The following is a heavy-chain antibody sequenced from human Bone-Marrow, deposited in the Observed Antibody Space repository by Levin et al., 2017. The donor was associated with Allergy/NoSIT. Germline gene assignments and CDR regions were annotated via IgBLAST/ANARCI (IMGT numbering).Heavy chain of an antibody. Sequence: RSQTLSLPCTVSGGSIRSSSYYWGWIRQPPGKGLEWIGTIYYSGSTYYNPSLKSRVTISIDMSKNQFSLKLSSVTAADTAVYYCAREVAYDGPSDYSGMDVWGQGTTVTVSS. CDR1: GGSIRSSSYY. D-gene: IGHD5-12*01. V-gene: IGHV4-39*07. J-gene: IGHJ6*02. CDR3: AREVAYDGPSDYSGMDV. CDR2: IYYSGST.